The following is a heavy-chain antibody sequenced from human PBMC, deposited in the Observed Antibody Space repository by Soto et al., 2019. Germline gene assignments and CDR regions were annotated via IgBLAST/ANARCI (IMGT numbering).Heavy chain of an antibody. CDR1: GGSISSYY. V-gene: IGHV4-59*01. CDR3: AVITFGGRFSNWFDP. Sequence: LSLTCTVSGGSISSYYWSWIRQPPGKGLEWIGYIYYSGSTNYNPSLKSRVTISVDTSKNQFSLTLSSVTAADTAVYYCAVITFGGRFSNWFDPWGQGTLVTVSS. D-gene: IGHD3-16*01. J-gene: IGHJ5*02. CDR2: IYYSGST.